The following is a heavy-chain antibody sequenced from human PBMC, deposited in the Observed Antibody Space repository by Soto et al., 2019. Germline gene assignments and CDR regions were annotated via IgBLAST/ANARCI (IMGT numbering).Heavy chain of an antibody. Sequence: EVQLLESGGGLVQPGGSLRLSCAASGFTFSNYAMTWVRQAPGKGLEWVSVITGSGGGTYFVDSVKGRFTISRDNSKNTVYLQMNSLRAEDTAVYSCAKRTLTAAGFDYWGQGTLVTVSS. D-gene: IGHD6-13*01. J-gene: IGHJ4*02. CDR2: ITGSGGGT. V-gene: IGHV3-23*01. CDR1: GFTFSNYA. CDR3: AKRTLTAAGFDY.